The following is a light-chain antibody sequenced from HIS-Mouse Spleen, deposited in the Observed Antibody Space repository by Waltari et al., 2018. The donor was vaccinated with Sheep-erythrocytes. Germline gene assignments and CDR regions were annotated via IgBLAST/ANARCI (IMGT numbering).Light chain of an antibody. CDR3: AAWDDSLNGV. J-gene: IGLJ3*02. CDR1: SPNIGSHT. CDR2: SNN. Sequence: QSVLTQPPSASGTPGQRVTISCSGSSPNIGSHTVNWYQQLPGTAPKLLIYSNNQRPSGVPDRFSGSKSGTSASLAISGLQSEDEADYYCAAWDDSLNGVFGGGTKLTVL. V-gene: IGLV1-44*01.